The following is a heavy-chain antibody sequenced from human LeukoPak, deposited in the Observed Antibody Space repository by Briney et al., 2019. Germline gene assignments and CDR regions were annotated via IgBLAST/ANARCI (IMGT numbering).Heavy chain of an antibody. J-gene: IGHJ4*02. CDR3: ARGLGLHYYGSGSSHRPLDY. CDR2: INHSGST. CDR1: GGSFSGYY. D-gene: IGHD3-10*01. V-gene: IGHV4-34*01. Sequence: SETLSLTCAVYGGSFSGYYWSWIRQPPGKGLEWIGEINHSGSTNYNPSLKSRVTISVDTPKNQFSLKLSSVTAADTAVYYCARGLGLHYYGSGSSHRPLDYWGQGTLVTVSS.